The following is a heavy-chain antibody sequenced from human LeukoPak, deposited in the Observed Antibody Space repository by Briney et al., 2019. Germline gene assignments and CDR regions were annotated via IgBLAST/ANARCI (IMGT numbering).Heavy chain of an antibody. CDR3: AGSSYYYDSGGYYFEY. CDR2: IYYSGST. V-gene: IGHV4-31*03. Sequence: LSQTLSLTCTVSGGSISSGGYYWSWIRQHPGKGLEWIGYIYYSGSTYYTPSLKSRVTISVDTSKNQFSLKLSSVTAADTAVYYCAGSSYYYDSGGYYFEYWGQGTLVTVSS. CDR1: GGSISSGGYY. D-gene: IGHD3-22*01. J-gene: IGHJ4*02.